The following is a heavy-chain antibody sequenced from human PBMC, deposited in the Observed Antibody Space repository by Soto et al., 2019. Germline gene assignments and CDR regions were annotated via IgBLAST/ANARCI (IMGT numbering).Heavy chain of an antibody. D-gene: IGHD2-15*01. J-gene: IGHJ5*02. CDR2: INAGNGNT. CDR3: ARDFGRGYCSGGSCYYYNWFDP. Sequence: QVQLVQSGAEVKKPGASVKVSCKASGYTFTSYAMHWVRQAPGQRLEGMGWINAGNGNTKYSQKFQGRVTITRDTSASTAYMELSSLRSEDTAVYYCARDFGRGYCSGGSCYYYNWFDPWGQGTLVTVSS. V-gene: IGHV1-3*01. CDR1: GYTFTSYA.